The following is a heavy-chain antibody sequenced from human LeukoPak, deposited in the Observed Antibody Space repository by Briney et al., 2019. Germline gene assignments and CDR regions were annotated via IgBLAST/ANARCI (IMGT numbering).Heavy chain of an antibody. CDR3: ARIGNYYFDY. D-gene: IGHD1-1*01. CDR1: GGSISSGNW. V-gene: IGHV4-4*02. CDR2: IYHSGSN. Sequence: PSETLSLTCAVSGGSISSGNWWSWVRQPTGKGLEWIGEIYHSGSNNYNPSLKSRVTISVDKSKNQFSLKLTSVTAADTAVYYCARIGNYYFDYWGQGTLVTVSS. J-gene: IGHJ4*02.